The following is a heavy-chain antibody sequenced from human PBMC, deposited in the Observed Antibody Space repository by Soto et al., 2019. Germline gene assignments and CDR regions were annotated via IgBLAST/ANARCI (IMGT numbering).Heavy chain of an antibody. CDR2: INPNSGGT. D-gene: IGHD2-2*01. V-gene: IGHV1-2*04. Sequence: GASVKVSCKASGYTFTGYYMHWVRQAPGQGLEWMGWINPNSGGTNYAQKFQGWVTMTRDTSISTAYMELSRLRSDDTAVYYCARAFYCSSTSCYSWFDPWGQGTLVTVS. CDR1: GYTFTGYY. CDR3: ARAFYCSSTSCYSWFDP. J-gene: IGHJ5*02.